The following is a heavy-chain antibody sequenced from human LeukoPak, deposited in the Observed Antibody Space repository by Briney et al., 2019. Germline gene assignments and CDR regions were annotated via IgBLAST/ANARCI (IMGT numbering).Heavy chain of an antibody. V-gene: IGHV4-61*02. J-gene: IGHJ4*02. CDR1: GGSISSGSYY. CDR2: IYTSGST. D-gene: IGHD6-6*01. Sequence: SETLSLTCTVSGGSISSGSYYWSWIRQPAGKGLEWIGRIYTSGSTNYNPSLKSRVTISVDTSKNQFSLKLSSVTAADTAVYYCARGPGGSSSSDFDYWGQGTLVIVSS. CDR3: ARGPGGSSSSDFDY.